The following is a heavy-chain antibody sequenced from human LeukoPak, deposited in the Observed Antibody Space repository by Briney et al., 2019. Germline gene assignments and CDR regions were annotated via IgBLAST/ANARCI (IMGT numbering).Heavy chain of an antibody. CDR3: ARGPIFIAVAMFDY. D-gene: IGHD6-19*01. J-gene: IGHJ4*02. Sequence: SETLSLTCTVSGGSIIGYYWSWIRQPPGKGLEWIGYIYYSGSTNYNPSLKSRVTISVDTSKNQFSLKLSSVTAADTAVYYCARGPIFIAVAMFDYWGQGTLVTASS. CDR2: IYYSGST. V-gene: IGHV4-59*12. CDR1: GGSIIGYY.